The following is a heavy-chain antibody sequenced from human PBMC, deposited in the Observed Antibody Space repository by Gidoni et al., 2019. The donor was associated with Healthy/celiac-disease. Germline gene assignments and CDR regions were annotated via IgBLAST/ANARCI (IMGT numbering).Heavy chain of an antibody. CDR3: ARAVLGGDFWSGNWFDP. CDR1: GYTFTSSD. CDR2: MNPNSGNT. V-gene: IGHV1-8*01. J-gene: IGHJ5*02. Sequence: QVQLVQSGAEVKTPGASVKVSCKSSGYTFTSSDINWVLQATGQGREWMGWMNPNSGNTGYAQKFQGRVTMTRNTSISTAYMELSSLRSEDTAVYYCARAVLGGDFWSGNWFDPWGQGTLVTVSS. D-gene: IGHD3-3*01.